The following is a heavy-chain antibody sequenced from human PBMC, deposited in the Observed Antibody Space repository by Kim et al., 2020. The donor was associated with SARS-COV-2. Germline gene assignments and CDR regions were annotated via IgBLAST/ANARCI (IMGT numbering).Heavy chain of an antibody. Sequence: YADFVGGRFTISRDNSKDTVYLQMNTLRADDAATYYCAKYRLSGSYYDFDFWGPGTLVTVSS. J-gene: IGHJ4*02. CDR3: AKYRLSGSYYDFDF. D-gene: IGHD3-10*01. V-gene: IGHV3-23*01.